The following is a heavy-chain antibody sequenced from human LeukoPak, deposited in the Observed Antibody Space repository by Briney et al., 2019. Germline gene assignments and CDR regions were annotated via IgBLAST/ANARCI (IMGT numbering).Heavy chain of an antibody. V-gene: IGHV1-69*13. CDR3: ARAGTADVDTAMVYFDY. J-gene: IGHJ4*02. D-gene: IGHD5-18*01. CDR1: GGTSSSYA. Sequence: ASVKVSCKASGGTSSSYAISWVRQAPGQGLEWMGGIIPIFGTANYAQKFQGRVTITADESTSTAYMELSSLRSEDTAVYYCARAGTADVDTAMVYFDYWGQGTLVTVSS. CDR2: IIPIFGTA.